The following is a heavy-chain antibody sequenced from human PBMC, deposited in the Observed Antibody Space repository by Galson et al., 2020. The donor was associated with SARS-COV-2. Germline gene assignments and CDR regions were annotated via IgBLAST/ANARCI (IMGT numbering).Heavy chain of an antibody. J-gene: IGHJ6*02. Sequence: SETLSLTCTVSGGSVSSGSSYWSWIRQPPGKGLEWIGYIYYSGSTNYNPSLKSRVTISVDTSKNQFSLKLSSVTAADTAVYYCARALVYSGYGRNYYYYYGMDVWGQGTTVTVSS. V-gene: IGHV4-61*01. CDR1: GGSVSSGSSY. CDR3: ARALVYSGYGRNYYYYYGMDV. CDR2: IYYSGST. D-gene: IGHD5-12*01.